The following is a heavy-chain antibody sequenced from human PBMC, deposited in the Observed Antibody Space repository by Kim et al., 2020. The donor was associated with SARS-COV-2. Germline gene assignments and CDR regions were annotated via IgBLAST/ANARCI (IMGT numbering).Heavy chain of an antibody. Sequence: ASVKVSCKASGYTFTSYAMHWVRQAPGQRLEWMGWINAGNGNTKYSQKFQGRVTITRDTSASTAYMELSSLRSEDTAVYYCARDSQLGGEWGRIAAAVYWFDPWGQGTLVTVSS. CDR3: ARDSQLGGEWGRIAAAVYWFDP. J-gene: IGHJ5*02. D-gene: IGHD6-13*01. CDR1: GYTFTSYA. CDR2: INAGNGNT. V-gene: IGHV1-3*01.